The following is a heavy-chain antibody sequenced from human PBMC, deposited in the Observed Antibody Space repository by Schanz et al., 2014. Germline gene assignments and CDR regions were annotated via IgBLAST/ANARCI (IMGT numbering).Heavy chain of an antibody. V-gene: IGHV3-11*04. D-gene: IGHD3-22*01. CDR2: ISGSGNTI. J-gene: IGHJ3*01. CDR3: ARDPPRDYYDGPG. Sequence: QVQLVESGGTLVKPGGSLRLSCVVSGFTFSDYYMSWIRQAPGQGLEWLSYISGSGNTIYYADSVKGRFTISRDNAKNSVYLQMHSLRAEDTAVYYCARDPPRDYYDGPGWGQGTMVTVSS. CDR1: GFTFSDYY.